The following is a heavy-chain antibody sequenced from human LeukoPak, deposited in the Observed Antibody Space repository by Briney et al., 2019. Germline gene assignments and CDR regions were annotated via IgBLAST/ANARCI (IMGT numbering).Heavy chain of an antibody. Sequence: GASVKVSCKASGYTFTSYTISWVRQAPGQGLEWMGWISAYNANTAYTQQLQGRVTMTTDTSWSTVYMELRSLRSDDTAVYYCARNSTTGAMDYWGQGTLVTVSS. D-gene: IGHD2-8*01. CDR1: GYTFTSYT. V-gene: IGHV1-18*01. CDR2: ISAYNANT. J-gene: IGHJ4*02. CDR3: ARNSTTGAMDY.